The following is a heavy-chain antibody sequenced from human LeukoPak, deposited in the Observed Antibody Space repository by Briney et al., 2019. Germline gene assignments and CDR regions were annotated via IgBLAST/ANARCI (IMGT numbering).Heavy chain of an antibody. CDR2: ISGNADTT. J-gene: IGHJ4*02. CDR3: ARTNYYYGSGSYYTPFDY. D-gene: IGHD3-10*01. CDR1: GFTFSSYT. Sequence: GGSLRLSCAASGFTFSSYTMIWVRQAPGKGLEWVSAISGNADTTSYADSVKGRFTISRDTSKNTLYLQMNSLRAEDTAVYYCARTNYYYGSGSYYTPFDYWGQGTLVTVSS. V-gene: IGHV3-23*01.